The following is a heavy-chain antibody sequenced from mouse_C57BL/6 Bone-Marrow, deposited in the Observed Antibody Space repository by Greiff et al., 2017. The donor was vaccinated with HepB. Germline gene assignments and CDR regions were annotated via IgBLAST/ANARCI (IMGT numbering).Heavy chain of an antibody. D-gene: IGHD3-2*02. CDR1: GFNIKDDY. J-gene: IGHJ3*01. Sequence: VQLVASGAEPVRPGASVQLSCPASGFNIKDDYMHWVKPRPEQGLEWSGWIDPENGDTEYGSKFQGKATITADTSTNTSYLQHSSLDSEDTAVYYCWIQRRFSWRDWGQGKGVTVSA. CDR3: WIQRRFSWRD. V-gene: IGHV14-4*01. CDR2: IDPENGDT.